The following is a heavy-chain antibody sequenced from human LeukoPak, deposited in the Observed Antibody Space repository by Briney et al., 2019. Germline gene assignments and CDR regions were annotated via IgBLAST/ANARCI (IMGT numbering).Heavy chain of an antibody. Sequence: GSLRLSCAAFGFTFSSYGMHWVRQTPGKGLEWVAFIRHDGTYQQYADSVKGRFTVSRDNSKDMVYLQMNSLRTEDTAVYYCAKDIHDSSGYSPCYWGQGTLVTVSS. D-gene: IGHD3-22*01. CDR2: IRHDGTYQ. J-gene: IGHJ4*02. CDR1: GFTFSSYG. CDR3: AKDIHDSSGYSPCY. V-gene: IGHV3-30*02.